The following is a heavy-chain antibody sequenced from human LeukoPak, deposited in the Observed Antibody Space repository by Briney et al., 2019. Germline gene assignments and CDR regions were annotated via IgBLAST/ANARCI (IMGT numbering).Heavy chain of an antibody. V-gene: IGHV3-30*18. CDR3: AKDKSIDVAGTSDYFDY. Sequence: PGGSLRLSCAASGFTFSSFGMHWVRQAPGKGLEWVSVLSYGRTYIYYADSVKGRFTISRDNAKNTLFLQMNSLRPEDTAVYYCAKDKSIDVAGTSDYFDYWGQGTLVTVSS. D-gene: IGHD6-19*01. J-gene: IGHJ4*02. CDR1: GFTFSSFG. CDR2: LSYGRTYI.